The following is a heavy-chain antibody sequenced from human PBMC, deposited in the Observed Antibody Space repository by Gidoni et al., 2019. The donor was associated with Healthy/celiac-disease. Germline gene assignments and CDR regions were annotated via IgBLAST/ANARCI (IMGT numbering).Heavy chain of an antibody. J-gene: IGHJ4*02. Sequence: QVQLQQWGAGLLKPSEPLSLTCAVYGGSFRGYYWSWIRQPLGKGLEWIGEINHSGSTNYNPSLMRRVTISVDTSKNQFSLKLSSVTAADTAVYYCARSRRKAYSSSWYGASSDYWGQGTLVTVSS. CDR1: GGSFRGYY. V-gene: IGHV4-34*01. D-gene: IGHD6-13*01. CDR2: INHSGST. CDR3: ARSRRKAYSSSWYGASSDY.